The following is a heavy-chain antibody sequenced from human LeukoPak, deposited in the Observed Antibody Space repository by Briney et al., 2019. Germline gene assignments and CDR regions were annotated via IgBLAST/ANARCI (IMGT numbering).Heavy chain of an antibody. CDR2: INPSGSSA. J-gene: IGHJ2*01. CDR3: ARDGSGVAAGRSYWFLDL. Sequence: GASVKVFCKASGYTLSGYWMHWVRQAPGQGLEWVAIINPSGSSAGYAQNLQGRVTVTRDTSTSTVYMEVNSLRPDDTAVYYCARDGSGVAAGRSYWFLDLWGRGTLVTVSS. D-gene: IGHD6-13*01. V-gene: IGHV1-46*01. CDR1: GYTLSGYW.